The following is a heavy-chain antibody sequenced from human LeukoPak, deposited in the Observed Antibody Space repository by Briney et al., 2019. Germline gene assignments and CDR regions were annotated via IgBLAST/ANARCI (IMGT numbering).Heavy chain of an antibody. V-gene: IGHV3-9*01. J-gene: IGHJ6*02. CDR3: AKDLYSGYSYYGMDV. Sequence: GGSLRLSCAASGFTFDDYAMHWVRQAPGKGLEWVSGISWNSGSIGYADSVKGRFTISRDNAKNSLYLQMNSLRAEDTALYYCAKDLYSGYSYYGMDVWGQGTTVTVSS. D-gene: IGHD1-26*01. CDR1: GFTFDDYA. CDR2: ISWNSGSI.